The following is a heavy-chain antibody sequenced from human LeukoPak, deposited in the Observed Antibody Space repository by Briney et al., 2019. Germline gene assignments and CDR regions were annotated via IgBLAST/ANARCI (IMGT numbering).Heavy chain of an antibody. CDR1: GGSISSSSYY. D-gene: IGHD3-22*01. V-gene: IGHV4-39*01. J-gene: IGHJ4*02. Sequence: SETLSLTCTVSGGSISSSSYYWGWIRQPPGKGLEWIGSIYYSGSTYYNPSLKSRVTISVDTSKNQFSLKLSSVTAADTAVYYCARLPGYYDSSGYLYYFDYWGRGTLVTVSS. CDR3: ARLPGYYDSSGYLYYFDY. CDR2: IYYSGST.